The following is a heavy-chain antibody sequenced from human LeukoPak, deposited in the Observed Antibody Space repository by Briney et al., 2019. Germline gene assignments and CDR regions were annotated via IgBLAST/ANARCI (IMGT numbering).Heavy chain of an antibody. CDR3: ARARTIFGVILFDY. J-gene: IGHJ4*02. CDR2: IYHSGST. CDR1: GGSISSGGYS. V-gene: IGHV4-30-2*01. D-gene: IGHD3-3*01. Sequence: SETLSLTCAVSGGSISSGGYSWSWIRQPPGKGLEWIGYIYHSGSTNYNPSLKSRVTISVDTSKNQFSLKLSSVTAADTAVYYCARARTIFGVILFDYWGQGTLVTVSS.